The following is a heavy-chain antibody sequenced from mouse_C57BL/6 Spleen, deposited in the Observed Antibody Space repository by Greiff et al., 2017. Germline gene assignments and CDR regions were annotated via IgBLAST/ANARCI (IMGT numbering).Heavy chain of an antibody. D-gene: IGHD4-1*01. V-gene: IGHV1-39*01. Sequence: VQLKQSGPELVKPGASVKISCKASGYSFTDYNMNWVKQSNGKSLEWIGVINPNYGTTSYNQKFKGKATLTVDQSSSTAYMQLNSLASEDSAVYYCARSGAGTGAWFAYWGQGTLVTVSA. CDR3: ARSGAGTGAWFAY. CDR1: GYSFTDYN. J-gene: IGHJ3*01. CDR2: INPNYGTT.